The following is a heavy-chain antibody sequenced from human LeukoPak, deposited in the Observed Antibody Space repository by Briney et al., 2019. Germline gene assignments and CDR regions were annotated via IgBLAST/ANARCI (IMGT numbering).Heavy chain of an antibody. D-gene: IGHD2-21*01. CDR2: IYTSGST. Sequence: SETLSLTCTVFGGSISSYYWSWIRQPAGKGLEWIGRIYTSGSTNYNPSLKSRVTMSVDTSKNQFSLRLSSVTASDTAVYYCVRERTMVGGADIWGQGTKVTVSS. CDR1: GGSISSYY. CDR3: VRERTMVGGADI. V-gene: IGHV4-4*07. J-gene: IGHJ3*02.